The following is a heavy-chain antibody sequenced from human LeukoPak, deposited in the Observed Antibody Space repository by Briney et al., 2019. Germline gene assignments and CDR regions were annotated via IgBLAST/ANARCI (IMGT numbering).Heavy chain of an antibody. V-gene: IGHV4-59*01. CDR1: YX. Sequence: YXWXWIXXXXGXXXEWIGYTYYSGSTNYNPSLKSRVTISVDTSKNQFSLRLSSVTTADTAVYYCASLPTVNTFNCWGQGTLVTVSS. CDR2: TYYSGST. J-gene: IGHJ4*02. D-gene: IGHD4-17*01. CDR3: ASLPTVNTFNC.